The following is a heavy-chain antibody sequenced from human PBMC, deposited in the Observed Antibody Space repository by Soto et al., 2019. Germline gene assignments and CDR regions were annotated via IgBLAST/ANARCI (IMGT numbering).Heavy chain of an antibody. CDR3: ARAPGRARYSLHYYYGMDV. Sequence: SQTLSLTCAISGDSVSSNSAAWNWIRQSPSRGLEWLGRTYYRSKWYNDYAVSVKSRITINPDTSKNQFSLQLNSVTPEDTAVYYCARAPGRARYSLHYYYGMDVWGQGTTVTVSS. J-gene: IGHJ6*02. V-gene: IGHV6-1*01. D-gene: IGHD6-13*01. CDR1: GDSVSSNSAA. CDR2: TYYRSKWYN.